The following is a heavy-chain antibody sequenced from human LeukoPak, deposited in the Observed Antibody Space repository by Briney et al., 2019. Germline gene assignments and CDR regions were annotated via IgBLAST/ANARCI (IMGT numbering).Heavy chain of an antibody. CDR3: ARASYRWGSYGY. Sequence: SETLSLTCTVSGGSISSYYWSWIRQPPGKGLEWIGYIYYSGSTNYNPSLKGRVTISVDTSKNQFSLKLSSVTAADTAVYYCARASYRWGSYGYWGQGTLVTVSS. J-gene: IGHJ4*02. CDR1: GGSISSYY. D-gene: IGHD3-16*01. CDR2: IYYSGST. V-gene: IGHV4-59*01.